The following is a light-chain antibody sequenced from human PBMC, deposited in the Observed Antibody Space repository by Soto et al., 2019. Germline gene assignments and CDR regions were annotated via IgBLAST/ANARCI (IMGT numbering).Light chain of an antibody. CDR1: QSISSY. Sequence: DIQMTQSPSSLSASVVDGVTITCRASQSISSYLNWYQQKPGKAPKLLIYAASSLQSGVPSRFSGSGSGTDFTLNISSLQPEDFATYYCQQSYTTPRTFCQGTRVEIK. V-gene: IGKV1-39*01. J-gene: IGKJ1*01. CDR2: AAS. CDR3: QQSYTTPRT.